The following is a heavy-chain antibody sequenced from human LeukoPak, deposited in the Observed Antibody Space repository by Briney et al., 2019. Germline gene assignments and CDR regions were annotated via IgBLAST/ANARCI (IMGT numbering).Heavy chain of an antibody. Sequence: GGSLRLSCAASGFTFSKYAMSWVRQAPGEGRGWGSAITDSGGSTYYLDSVKGRFTISRDNSKNTLYLQINSLRAEDTAVYYCAKKEAAVGAFDIWGQGTMVTVSS. V-gene: IGHV3-23*01. CDR2: ITDSGGST. CDR3: AKKEAAVGAFDI. J-gene: IGHJ3*02. CDR1: GFTFSKYA. D-gene: IGHD6-25*01.